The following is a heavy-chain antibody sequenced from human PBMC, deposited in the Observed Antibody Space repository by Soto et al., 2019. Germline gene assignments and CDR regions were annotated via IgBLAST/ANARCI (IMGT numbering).Heavy chain of an antibody. V-gene: IGHV4-31*03. CDR3: ARGSSSNWFDP. J-gene: IGHJ5*02. D-gene: IGHD6-6*01. CDR1: GGSISSGGYY. CDR2: IYYSGST. Sequence: PSETLSLTCTVSGGSISSGGYYWSWIRQHPGKGLEWIGYIYYSGSTYYNPSLKSRVTISVDTSKNQFSLKLSSVTAADTAVYCCARGSSSNWFDPWGQGTLVTVSS.